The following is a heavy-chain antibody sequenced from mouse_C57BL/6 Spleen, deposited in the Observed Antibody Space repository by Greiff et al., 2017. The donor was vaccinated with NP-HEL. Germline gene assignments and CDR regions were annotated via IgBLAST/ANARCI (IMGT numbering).Heavy chain of an antibody. Sequence: EVQLQQSGPGLVKPSQSLSLTCSVTGYSITSGYYWNWIRQFPGNKLEWRGYISYDGSNNYNPSLKNRISITRDTSKNQFFLKLNSVTTEDTATYYCARDYDGAWFAYWGQGTLVTVSA. CDR3: ARDYDGAWFAY. V-gene: IGHV3-6*01. CDR1: GYSITSGYY. J-gene: IGHJ3*01. CDR2: ISYDGSN. D-gene: IGHD2-3*01.